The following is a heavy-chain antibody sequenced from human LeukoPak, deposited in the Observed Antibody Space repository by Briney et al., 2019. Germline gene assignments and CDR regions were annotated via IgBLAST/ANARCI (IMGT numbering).Heavy chain of an antibody. Sequence: PGGSLRLSCAASGFPVSSNYMSWVRQAPGKGLEWVSVIYSGGSTYYADSVKGRFTISRDNSKNTLYLQMNSLRAEDTAVYYCAREEGSSGFLYNWFDPWGQGTLVTVSS. D-gene: IGHD3-22*01. CDR3: AREEGSSGFLYNWFDP. CDR1: GFPVSSNY. V-gene: IGHV3-53*01. J-gene: IGHJ5*02. CDR2: IYSGGST.